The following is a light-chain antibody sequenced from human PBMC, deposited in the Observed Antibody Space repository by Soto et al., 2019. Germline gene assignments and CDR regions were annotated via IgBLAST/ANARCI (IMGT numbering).Light chain of an antibody. Sequence: DIQMTQSPSSLSASVGDRVTITCRASQSISSYLNWYQQKPGRAPKLLIYAASSLQSGVPSRFSCSRSGTDFTLSISSLQPEDFPSYDCQHSYSTPSYTFGHGTKVEIK. V-gene: IGKV1-39*01. CDR3: QHSYSTPSYT. CDR2: AAS. J-gene: IGKJ2*01. CDR1: QSISSY.